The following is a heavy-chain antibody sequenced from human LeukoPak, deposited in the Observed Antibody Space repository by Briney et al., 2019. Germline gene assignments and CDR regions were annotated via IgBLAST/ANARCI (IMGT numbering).Heavy chain of an antibody. Sequence: SETPSLTCTLSVGSLSRYYWCWMPEPPGGGRGWGGYIFYSGSTNYTPSLKSRVTTSVDTSKNQFSLKLSSVPAADTAVYYCARWATVTSYYYYMAVWGKATTVTVSS. CDR1: VGSLSRYY. V-gene: IGHV4-59*01. CDR3: ARWATVTSYYYYMAV. J-gene: IGHJ6*03. CDR2: IFYSGST. D-gene: IGHD4-17*01.